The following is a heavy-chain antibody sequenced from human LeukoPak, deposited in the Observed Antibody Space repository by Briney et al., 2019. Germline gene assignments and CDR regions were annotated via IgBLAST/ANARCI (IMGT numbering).Heavy chain of an antibody. D-gene: IGHD1-26*01. V-gene: IGHV4-59*01. CDR2: IYYSGST. CDR3: AREGGALGY. Sequence: SETQSLTCTVSGGSISSYYWSWIRQPPGKGLEWIGYIYYSGSTNYNPSLKSRVTISVDTSKNQFSLKLSSVTAADTAVYYCAREGGALGYWGQGTLVTVSS. CDR1: GGSISSYY. J-gene: IGHJ4*02.